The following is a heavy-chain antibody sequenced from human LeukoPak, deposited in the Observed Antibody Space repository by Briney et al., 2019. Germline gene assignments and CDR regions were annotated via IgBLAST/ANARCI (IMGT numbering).Heavy chain of an antibody. CDR1: GFTFSSYG. D-gene: IGHD6-19*01. J-gene: IGHJ4*02. V-gene: IGHV3-30*18. Sequence: PGRSLRLSCAASGFTFSSYGMHWVRQAPGKGLEWVAVISYDGSNKYYADSVEGRFTISRDNSKNTLYLQMNSLRAEDTAVYYCAKALWGYSSGPDDYWGQGTLVTVSS. CDR3: AKALWGYSSGPDDY. CDR2: ISYDGSNK.